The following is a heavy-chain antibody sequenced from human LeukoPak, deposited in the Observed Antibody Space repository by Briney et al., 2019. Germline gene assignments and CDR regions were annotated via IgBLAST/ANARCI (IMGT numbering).Heavy chain of an antibody. J-gene: IGHJ6*02. D-gene: IGHD3-3*01. V-gene: IGHV4-34*01. CDR2: INHSGST. CDR3: VRCYDFWSGYYPLLRYYGMDV. Sequence: SETLSLTCAVYGGSFSGYYWSWIRQPPGKGLEWIGEINHSGSTNYNPSLKSRVTISVDTSKNQFSLKLSSVTAADTAVYYCVRCYDFWSGYYPLLRYYGMDVWGQGTTVTVSS. CDR1: GGSFSGYY.